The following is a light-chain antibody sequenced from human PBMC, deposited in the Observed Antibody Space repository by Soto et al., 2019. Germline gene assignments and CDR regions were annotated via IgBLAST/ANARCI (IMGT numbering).Light chain of an antibody. CDR1: SSDVGGYNF. Sequence: QSVLTQPASVSGSPGQSITISCTGTSSDVGGYNFVSWYQQYPGKAPKLLIFEVSHRPSGVSDRFSGSKSGNTASLTISGLPAEDEADYYCSSFTISTKYVFGTGTKLTVL. CDR3: SSFTISTKYV. CDR2: EVS. V-gene: IGLV2-14*01. J-gene: IGLJ1*01.